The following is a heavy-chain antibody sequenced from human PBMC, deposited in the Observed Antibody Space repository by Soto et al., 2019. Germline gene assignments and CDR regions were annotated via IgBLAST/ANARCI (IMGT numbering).Heavy chain of an antibody. D-gene: IGHD6-13*01. CDR3: AREPTGYSSSWKARA. V-gene: IGHV3-7*03. Sequence: GGSLRLSCAASGFTFSSYWMSWVRQAPGKGLEWVANIKQDGSEKYYVDSVKGRFTISRDNAKNSLYLQMNSLRAEDTAVYYCAREPTGYSSSWKARAWGKGTRVTVSS. J-gene: IGHJ5*02. CDR1: GFTFSSYW. CDR2: IKQDGSEK.